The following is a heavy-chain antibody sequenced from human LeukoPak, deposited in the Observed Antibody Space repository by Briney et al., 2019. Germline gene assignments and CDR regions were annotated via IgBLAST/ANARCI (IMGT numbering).Heavy chain of an antibody. V-gene: IGHV3-33*06. CDR3: AKDASGPYSSLFDP. J-gene: IGHJ5*02. CDR1: GFTFSDYG. Sequence: GGSPRLSCAASGFTFSDYGMHWVRQAPGKGLEWVAVIYNDGGKRYYADSVKGRFTISRDNSKSTLYLQMDSLRDEDTAVYYCAKDASGPYSSLFDPWGQGTLVIVSS. D-gene: IGHD6-19*01. CDR2: IYNDGGKR.